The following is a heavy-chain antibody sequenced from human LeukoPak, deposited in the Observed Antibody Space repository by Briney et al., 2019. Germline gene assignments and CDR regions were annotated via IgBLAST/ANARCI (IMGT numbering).Heavy chain of an antibody. CDR2: IYYSGST. V-gene: IGHV4-39*07. J-gene: IGHJ5*02. CDR1: GGSISSSNYY. CDR3: ARDLSTYYYGSGSANWFDP. Sequence: SETLFLTCTVSGGSISSSNYYWGWLRQPPGKGLEWIGSIYYSGSTHYNPSLKSRVTISIDTSKNQFSLKLSSVIAADTAMYYCARDLSTYYYGSGSANWFDPWGQGTLVTVSS. D-gene: IGHD3-10*01.